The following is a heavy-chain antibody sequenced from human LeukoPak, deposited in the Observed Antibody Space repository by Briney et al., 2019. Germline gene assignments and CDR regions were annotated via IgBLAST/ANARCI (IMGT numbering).Heavy chain of an antibody. V-gene: IGHV1-2*04. CDR2: INPNSGGT. J-gene: IGHJ5*02. D-gene: IGHD3-3*01. CDR1: GYTFTGYY. CDR3: ARAVGVVKTLGWFDP. Sequence: ASVKVSCKASGYTFTGYYMHWVRQAPGQGLEWMGWINPNSGGTNYAQKFQGWVTMTRDTSISTAYMELSRLRSDDTAVYYCARAVGVVKTLGWFDPWGQGTLVTVSS.